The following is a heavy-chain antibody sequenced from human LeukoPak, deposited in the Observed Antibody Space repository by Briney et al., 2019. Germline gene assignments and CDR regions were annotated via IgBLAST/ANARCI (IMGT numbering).Heavy chain of an antibody. CDR1: GHTLTNLS. V-gene: IGHV1-24*01. J-gene: IGHJ4*02. Sequence: ASVTVSFTVSGHTLTNLSTHWVRQAPGGGLEWMGTIDPEDGETIYAQKFQGRVTMTEDTATGTAYMELRSLRSEDTAVYYCATGGIYSLLDYWGQGTLVTVSS. CDR3: ATGGIYSLLDY. D-gene: IGHD1-26*01. CDR2: IDPEDGET.